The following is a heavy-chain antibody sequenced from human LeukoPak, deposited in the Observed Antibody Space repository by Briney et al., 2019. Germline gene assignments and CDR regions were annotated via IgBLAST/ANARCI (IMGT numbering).Heavy chain of an antibody. D-gene: IGHD3-3*01. V-gene: IGHV3-33*01. CDR1: GFTFSSYG. Sequence: GRSLRLSCAASGFTFSSYGMHWVRQAPGKGLEWVAVVWYDGSNKYYADSAKGRFTISRDNSKNTLYLQMNSLRAEDTAVYYCARDNYDFWSGYSGPWGQGTLVTVSS. CDR3: ARDNYDFWSGYSGP. CDR2: VWYDGSNK. J-gene: IGHJ5*02.